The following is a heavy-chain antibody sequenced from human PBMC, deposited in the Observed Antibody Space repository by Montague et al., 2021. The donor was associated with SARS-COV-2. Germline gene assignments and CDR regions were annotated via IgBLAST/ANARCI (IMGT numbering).Heavy chain of an antibody. CDR2: INYSGTT. D-gene: IGHD6-13*01. Sequence: SETLSLTCSVSGGSITDRTYYWDCIRQSPGTGLEWIGAINYSGTTXYXXSLKSRVTISLDTAKNQFSLKMTSVTAADTAVYYCARHWGIAAAGNWGQGTLVTVSS. CDR3: ARHWGIAAAGN. J-gene: IGHJ4*02. V-gene: IGHV4-39*01. CDR1: GGSITDRTYY.